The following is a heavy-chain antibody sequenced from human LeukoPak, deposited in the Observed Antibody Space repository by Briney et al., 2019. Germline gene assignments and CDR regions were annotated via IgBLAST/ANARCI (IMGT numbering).Heavy chain of an antibody. Sequence: PGGSLRLSCAASGFTVSSNYMSWVRQAPGKGLEWVSVTYSGGSTYYADSVKGRFTISRDNSKNTLYLQMNSLRAEDTAVYYCARLFSARGGFDYWGEGTLVTVSS. V-gene: IGHV3-53*01. CDR2: TYSGGST. D-gene: IGHD2-15*01. CDR1: GFTVSSNY. J-gene: IGHJ4*02. CDR3: ARLFSARGGFDY.